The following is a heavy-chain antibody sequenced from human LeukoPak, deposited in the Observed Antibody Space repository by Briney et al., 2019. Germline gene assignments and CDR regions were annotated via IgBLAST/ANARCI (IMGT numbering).Heavy chain of an antibody. J-gene: IGHJ4*02. CDR3: ARDGRAGSLFAY. Sequence: PSETLSLTCTVSGGSISGYYWSWIRQPPGKGLEWIGYIYYSGSTNYNLSLKSRVTISVDTSKNQFSLKLSSVTAADTAIYYCARDGRAGSLFAYWGQGTLVTVSS. V-gene: IGHV4-59*01. CDR2: IYYSGST. D-gene: IGHD6-19*01. CDR1: GGSISGYY.